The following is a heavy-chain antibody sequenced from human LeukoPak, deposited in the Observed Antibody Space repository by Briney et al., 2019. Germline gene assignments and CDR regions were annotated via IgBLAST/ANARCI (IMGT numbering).Heavy chain of an antibody. CDR1: GYTFTGYY. Sequence: ASVKVSCKASGYTFTGYYIHWVRQAPGQGLEWMGWINPNSGGTNYAQKFQGRVTMTRDTSISTAYMELSRLRSDDTAVYYCARLSDGYPHVRDYWGQGTLVTVSS. CDR3: ARLSDGYPHVRDY. CDR2: INPNSGGT. V-gene: IGHV1-2*02. J-gene: IGHJ4*02. D-gene: IGHD6-25*01.